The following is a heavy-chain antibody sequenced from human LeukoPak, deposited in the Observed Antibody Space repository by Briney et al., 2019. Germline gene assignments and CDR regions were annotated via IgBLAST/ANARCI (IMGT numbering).Heavy chain of an antibody. D-gene: IGHD1-1*01. CDR2: INPSGGST. CDR1: GYTFTSYY. V-gene: IGHV1-46*01. Sequence: ASVKVSCKASGYTFTSYYMHWVRQAPGQGLEWMGIINPSGGSTSYAQKFQGRVTMTRDTSTSTVYMELSSLRSEDTAVYYCARGDYNWNDVSPLFDIWGQGTMVTVSS. J-gene: IGHJ3*02. CDR3: ARGDYNWNDVSPLFDI.